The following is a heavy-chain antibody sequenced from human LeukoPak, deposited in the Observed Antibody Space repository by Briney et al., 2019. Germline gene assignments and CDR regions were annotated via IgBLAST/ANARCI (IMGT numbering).Heavy chain of an antibody. J-gene: IGHJ4*02. CDR2: ISYDGSNK. CDR3: ARDLDCGGDCYSN. D-gene: IGHD2-21*02. CDR1: GFTFSSYA. Sequence: GGSLRLSCAASGFTFSSYAMHWVRQAPGKGLEWVAVISYDGSNKYYADSVKGRFTISRDNSKNTMYPQMNSLRAEDTAVYYCARDLDCGGDCYSNWGQGTLVTVSS. V-gene: IGHV3-30*04.